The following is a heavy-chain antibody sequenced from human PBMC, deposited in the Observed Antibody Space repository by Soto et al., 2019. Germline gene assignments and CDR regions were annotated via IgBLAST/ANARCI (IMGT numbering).Heavy chain of an antibody. J-gene: IGHJ3*02. CDR1: GDPISRGDYY. CDR2: IYYSGTT. Sequence: QVQLQESGPGLVKPSQTLSLTCTVSGDPISRGDYYWRWIRQPPGKGLELIGYIYYSGTTYYSPSLKSRVTMSVDTSKNQFSLKLSSVTAADTAVYYCARAPYRGTNSRGALDMWGQGTMVTVSS. V-gene: IGHV4-30-4*01. CDR3: ARAPYRGTNSRGALDM. D-gene: IGHD2-8*01.